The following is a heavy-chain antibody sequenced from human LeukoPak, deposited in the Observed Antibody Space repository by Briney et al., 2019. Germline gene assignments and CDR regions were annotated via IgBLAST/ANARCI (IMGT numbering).Heavy chain of an antibody. V-gene: IGHV3-11*01. CDR2: ISSSGGTT. CDR3: ARSNYYTVDV. J-gene: IGHJ6*02. Sequence: GGSLRLSCAASGFTSSDYYMTWIRQPPGKGPDWISYISSSGGTTTYVDSVKGRFTISSDNAKNSLYLQMNSLRADDTAVYYCARSNYYTVDVWGQGTAVTVSS. CDR1: GFTSSDYY.